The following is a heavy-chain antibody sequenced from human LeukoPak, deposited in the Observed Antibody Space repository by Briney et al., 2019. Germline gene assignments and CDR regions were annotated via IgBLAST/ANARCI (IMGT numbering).Heavy chain of an antibody. Sequence: GGSPRLSCAASGFTFSRNWMSWVRQAPGRGLEWVANIKKDGSDKYYVDSVKGRFTISRDNAKTSLFLQMNSLRAEDTAVYYGAREVYGDNYFDYWGQGTLVTVAS. V-gene: IGHV3-7*05. CDR3: AREVYGDNYFDY. CDR2: IKKDGSDK. J-gene: IGHJ4*02. CDR1: GFTFSRNW. D-gene: IGHD4-17*01.